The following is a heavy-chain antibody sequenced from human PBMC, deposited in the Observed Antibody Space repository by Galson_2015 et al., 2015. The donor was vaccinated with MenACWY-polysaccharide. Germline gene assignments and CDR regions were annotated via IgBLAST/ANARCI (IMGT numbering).Heavy chain of an antibody. Sequence: SLRLSCAASGFTFTSYWMSWVRQAPGKGLEWVAHIKADESEKYYVDSVKGRFSISRDNAKNSLYLQMNSLRSEDTAVYYCARDPLDSSGYTRGSVFDLWGRGTLVTVSS. CDR3: ARDPLDSSGYTRGSVFDL. CDR1: GFTFTSYW. J-gene: IGHJ2*01. CDR2: IKADESEK. D-gene: IGHD3-22*01. V-gene: IGHV3-7*01.